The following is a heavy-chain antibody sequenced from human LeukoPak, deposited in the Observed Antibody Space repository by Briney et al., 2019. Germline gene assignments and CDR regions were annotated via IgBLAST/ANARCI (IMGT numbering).Heavy chain of an antibody. V-gene: IGHV1-2*02. D-gene: IGHD5-18*01. CDR2: INPNSGGT. CDR1: GYTFTGYY. J-gene: IGHJ4*02. Sequence: GASVKVSCKASGYTFTGYYMHWVRQAPGQGLEWMRWINPNSGGTNYAQRFQGRVTMTRDTSISTAYMELSRLRSDDTAVYYCAREPGGYSYGYPFDYWGQGTLVTVSS. CDR3: AREPGGYSYGYPFDY.